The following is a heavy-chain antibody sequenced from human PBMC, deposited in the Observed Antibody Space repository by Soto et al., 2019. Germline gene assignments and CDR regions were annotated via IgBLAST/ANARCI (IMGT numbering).Heavy chain of an antibody. D-gene: IGHD5-18*01. CDR1: GFTFSSYG. J-gene: IGHJ6*02. Sequence: GGSLRLSCAASGFTFSSYGMHWVRQAPGKGLEWVAVISYDGSNKYYADSVKGRFTISRDNSKNTLYLQMNSLRAEDTAVYYCAKDLPDTVMMGVGMDVWGQGTTVTVSS. CDR2: ISYDGSNK. V-gene: IGHV3-30*18. CDR3: AKDLPDTVMMGVGMDV.